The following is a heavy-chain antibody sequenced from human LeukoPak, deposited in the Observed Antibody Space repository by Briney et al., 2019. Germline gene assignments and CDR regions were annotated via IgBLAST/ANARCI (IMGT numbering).Heavy chain of an antibody. J-gene: IGHJ5*02. CDR3: ARGEDIVVVPAALAWFDP. V-gene: IGHV4-59*01. Sequence: SETLSLTCTVSGGSISSYYWSWIRQPPGKGLEWIGYIYYSGSTNYNPSLKSRVTISVDTSKNQFSLKLSSVTAADTAVYYYARGEDIVVVPAALAWFDPWGQGTLVTVSS. D-gene: IGHD2-2*01. CDR1: GGSISSYY. CDR2: IYYSGST.